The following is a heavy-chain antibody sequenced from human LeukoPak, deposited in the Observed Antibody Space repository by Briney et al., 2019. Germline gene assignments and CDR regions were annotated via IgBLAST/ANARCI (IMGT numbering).Heavy chain of an antibody. J-gene: IGHJ6*02. CDR3: ATPYGSGKPRYYYYYGMDV. CDR2: FDPEDGET. CDR1: GYTLTELS. D-gene: IGHD3-10*01. V-gene: IGHV1-24*01. Sequence: ASVKVSCKVSGYTLTELSMHWVRQAPGKGLEWMGGFDPEDGETIYAQKFQGRVTMTEDTSTDTAYMELSSLRSEDTAVYYCATPYGSGKPRYYYYYGMDVWGQGTTVTVSS.